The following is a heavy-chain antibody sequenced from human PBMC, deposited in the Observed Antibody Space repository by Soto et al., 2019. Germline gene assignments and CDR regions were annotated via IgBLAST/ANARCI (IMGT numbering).Heavy chain of an antibody. CDR2: ISYDGSNK. CDR1: GFTFSSYG. J-gene: IGHJ4*02. Sequence: QVQLVESGGGVVQPGRSLRLSCAASGFTFSSYGMHWVRQAPGKGLEWVAVISYDGSNKYYADSVKGRFTISRDNSKNTLYLQMNSLRAEDTAVYYCAKDSPYYGSGSYVDYWGQGPLVTVSS. D-gene: IGHD3-10*01. V-gene: IGHV3-30*18. CDR3: AKDSPYYGSGSYVDY.